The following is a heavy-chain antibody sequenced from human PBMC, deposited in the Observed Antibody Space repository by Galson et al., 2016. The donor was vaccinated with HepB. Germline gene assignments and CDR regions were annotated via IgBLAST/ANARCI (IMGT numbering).Heavy chain of an antibody. Sequence: SLRLSCAGSGFTFSNYNMNWVRQAPGKGLEWISYISSGGAAMYYAGSVRGRFTISRDNGENSLSLQMDSLRDGDTAVYYCARSEEVGGSLDFWGRGTLVTVSS. CDR1: GFTFSNYN. CDR3: ARSEEVGGSLDF. D-gene: IGHD1-26*01. CDR2: ISSGGAAM. J-gene: IGHJ4*02. V-gene: IGHV3-48*02.